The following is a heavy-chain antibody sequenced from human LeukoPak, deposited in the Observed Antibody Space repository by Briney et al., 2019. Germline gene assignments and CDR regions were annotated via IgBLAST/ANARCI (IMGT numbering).Heavy chain of an antibody. CDR3: AKSTGPIFGKGGYLDY. CDR2: ISGSGTNT. CDR1: GFTFSSYA. V-gene: IGHV3-23*01. Sequence: PGGSLRLSCAASGFTFSSYAMNWVRQAPGKGLEWVSGISGSGTNTDYIDSVKGRFTVSRDNSKNTLYLQMSSLRAEDTAVYYCAKSTGPIFGKGGYLDYWGQGTLVTVSS. J-gene: IGHJ4*02. D-gene: IGHD3-3*01.